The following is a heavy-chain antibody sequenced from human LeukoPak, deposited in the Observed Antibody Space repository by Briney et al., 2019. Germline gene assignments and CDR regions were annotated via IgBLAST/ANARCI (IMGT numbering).Heavy chain of an antibody. V-gene: IGHV3-23*01. D-gene: IGHD3-22*01. CDR3: AKGGSVVVIGYYFDY. CDR2: ISGSGGST. Sequence: GGSLRLSCAASGFTFSSYAMSWVRQAPGKGLEWVSAISGSGGSTYYADSVKGRFTISRDNSKNTLYLQMNSLRAEDTAVYYCAKGGSVVVIGYYFDYWGQGTLVTVSS. J-gene: IGHJ4*02. CDR1: GFTFSSYA.